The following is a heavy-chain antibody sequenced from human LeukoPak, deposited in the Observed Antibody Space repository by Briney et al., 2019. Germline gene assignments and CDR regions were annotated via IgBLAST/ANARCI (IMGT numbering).Heavy chain of an antibody. D-gene: IGHD1-1*01. Sequence: SETLSLTCTVSGVSVSSSSYYWGWIRQPPGKGLEWIGSIYYSGNTYYKSSLKSRVTISVDTSKNQFSLKVSSVTAADTAVYYCATDPSDNTLTTNHYFGYWGQGTLVTVSS. CDR2: IYYSGNT. CDR1: GVSVSSSSYY. CDR3: ATDPSDNTLTTNHYFGY. J-gene: IGHJ4*02. V-gene: IGHV4-39*07.